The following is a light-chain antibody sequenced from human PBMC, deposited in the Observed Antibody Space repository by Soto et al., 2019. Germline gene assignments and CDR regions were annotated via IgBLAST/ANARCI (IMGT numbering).Light chain of an antibody. CDR2: AAS. J-gene: IGKJ3*01. Sequence: EIVLTQSPGTLSLSPGDIATLSCRAIQSVSSSFLAWYQQKPGQAPRLVLYAASSRATGIPDRFSGSGSGTDFTPTIGRLEPEDFAVYYCQHYATSPPFTLGPGTKVDIK. V-gene: IGKV3-20*01. CDR3: QHYATSPPFT. CDR1: QSVSSSF.